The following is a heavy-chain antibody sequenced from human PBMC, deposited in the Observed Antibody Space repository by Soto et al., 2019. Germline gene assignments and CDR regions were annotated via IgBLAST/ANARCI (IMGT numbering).Heavy chain of an antibody. V-gene: IGHV4-59*01. Sequence: QVQLQESGPGLVKPSETLSLTCTVSGGSISSYYWSWIRQPPGKGLEWIGYIYYSGSTNYNPSLKSRVTISVDTSKNQFSLKLSSVTAADTAVYYCARTQSWSYLIWGQGTLVTVSS. CDR2: IYYSGST. J-gene: IGHJ4*02. D-gene: IGHD1-26*01. CDR3: ARTQSWSYLI. CDR1: GGSISSYY.